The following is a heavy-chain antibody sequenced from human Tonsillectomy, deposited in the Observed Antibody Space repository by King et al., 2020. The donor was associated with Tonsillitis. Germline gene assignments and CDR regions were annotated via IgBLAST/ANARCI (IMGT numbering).Heavy chain of an antibody. Sequence: VQLVESGGGLVQPGGSLRLSCAASGFTFSSYWMSWVRQAPGKGLEWVANIKQDGSEKYYVDSVKGRFTISRDNAKNSLYLQMNSLRAEDTAMYYCARDLVDWNDGVNFASWGQGTLVTVSS. D-gene: IGHD1-1*01. CDR1: GFTFSSYW. J-gene: IGHJ4*02. CDR3: ARDLVDWNDGVNFAS. V-gene: IGHV3-7*03. CDR2: IKQDGSEK.